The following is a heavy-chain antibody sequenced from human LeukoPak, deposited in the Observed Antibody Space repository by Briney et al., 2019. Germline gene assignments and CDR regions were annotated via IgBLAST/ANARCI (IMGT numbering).Heavy chain of an antibody. D-gene: IGHD1-7*01. J-gene: IGHJ6*03. CDR2: INYSEKT. Sequence: PSETLSLTCAVFDGSFSDFYWSWVRQPQGKGLEWMGEINYSEKTNYYPSLTSRATLSIDTSKIQFSLKLSSVTVADTAVYYCARGVRGSTSWNSYYNYYYLDVWGKGTTVTVSS. CDR3: ARGVRGSTSWNSYYNYYYLDV. CDR1: DGSFSDFY. V-gene: IGHV4-34*01.